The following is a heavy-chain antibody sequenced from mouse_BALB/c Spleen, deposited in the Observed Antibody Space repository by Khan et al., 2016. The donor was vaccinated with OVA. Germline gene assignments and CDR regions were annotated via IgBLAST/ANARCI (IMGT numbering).Heavy chain of an antibody. J-gene: IGHJ4*01. CDR2: INPSNGGT. D-gene: IGHD1-1*01. CDR1: GYTFTSYY. V-gene: IGHV1S81*02. CDR3: TRRDGSSYYAMDY. Sequence: QVQLQQPGAELVKPGASVKLSCKASGYTFTSYYMYWVKQRPGQGLEWIGGINPSNGGTNFNEKFKSKATLTVDKSSSTAYMQLSSLTSEDSAVDYCTRRDGSSYYAMDYWGQGTSVTVSS.